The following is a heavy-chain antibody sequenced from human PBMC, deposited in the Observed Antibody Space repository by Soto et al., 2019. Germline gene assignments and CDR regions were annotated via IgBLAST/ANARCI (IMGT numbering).Heavy chain of an antibody. J-gene: IGHJ6*02. D-gene: IGHD3-16*01. Sequence: QVQLVQSGAGVKKPGSSVKVSCTASGGTFSSYAINWVRQAPGQGLEWMGGIIPIFATADYAQKFQGRVTITADESTSTAYMELRSLRSEDMAVYYCAQCLLGVNYGYSMDVWGQGTTVSVSS. CDR2: IIPIFATA. CDR3: AQCLLGVNYGYSMDV. V-gene: IGHV1-69*12. CDR1: GGTFSSYA.